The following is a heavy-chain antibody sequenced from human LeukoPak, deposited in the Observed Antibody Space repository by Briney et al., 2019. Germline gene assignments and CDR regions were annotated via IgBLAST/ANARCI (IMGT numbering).Heavy chain of an antibody. J-gene: IGHJ3*02. CDR3: ARTVPAAIGAFDI. V-gene: IGHV1-46*01. CDR1: GYTLTELS. D-gene: IGHD2-2*01. CDR2: INPSGGST. Sequence: ASVKVSCKVSGYTLTELSMHWVRQAPGQGLEWMGIINPSGGSTSYAQKFQGRVTMTRDTSTSTGYMELSSLRSEDTAVYYCARTVPAAIGAFDIWGQGTMVTVSS.